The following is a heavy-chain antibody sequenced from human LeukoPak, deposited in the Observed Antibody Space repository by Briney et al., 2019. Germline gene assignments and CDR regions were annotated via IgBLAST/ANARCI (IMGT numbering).Heavy chain of an antibody. CDR3: ARAAVTKGFDY. J-gene: IGHJ4*02. D-gene: IGHD4-17*01. Sequence: GGSLRLSCAASGFTFSSYAMNWVRQAPGKGLEWVSSISSSSSYIYYADSVKGRFTISRDSAKNSLYLQMNSLRAEDTAVYYCARAAVTKGFDYWGQGTLVTVSS. CDR2: ISSSSSYI. V-gene: IGHV3-21*01. CDR1: GFTFSSYA.